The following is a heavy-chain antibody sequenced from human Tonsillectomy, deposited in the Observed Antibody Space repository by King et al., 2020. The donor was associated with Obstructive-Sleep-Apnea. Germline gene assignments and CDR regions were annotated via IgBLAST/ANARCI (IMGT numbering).Heavy chain of an antibody. Sequence: VQLQQWGAGLLKPSETLSLTCAVYGGSFSGYYWSWIRQPPGKGLEWIGEINHSGSTNYNPSLKSRVTISVDTSKNQFSLKLSSVTAADTAVYYCAISDVTVTTSDAFDIWGQGTMVTVSS. D-gene: IGHD4-17*01. V-gene: IGHV4-34*01. CDR2: INHSGST. J-gene: IGHJ3*02. CDR3: AISDVTVTTSDAFDI. CDR1: GGSFSGYY.